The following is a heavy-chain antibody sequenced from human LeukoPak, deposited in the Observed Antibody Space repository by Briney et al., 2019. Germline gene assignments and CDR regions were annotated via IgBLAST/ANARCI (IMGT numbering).Heavy chain of an antibody. Sequence: PSETLSLTCTVSGGSISSYYWSWIRQPAGKGLGWIGRIYTSGSTNYNPSLKSRVTMSVDTSKNQFSLKLSSVTAADTAVYYCARDPPSTYYYDSSGYFDYWGQGTLVTVSS. CDR2: IYTSGST. CDR1: GGSISSYY. V-gene: IGHV4-4*07. D-gene: IGHD3-22*01. CDR3: ARDPPSTYYYDSSGYFDY. J-gene: IGHJ4*02.